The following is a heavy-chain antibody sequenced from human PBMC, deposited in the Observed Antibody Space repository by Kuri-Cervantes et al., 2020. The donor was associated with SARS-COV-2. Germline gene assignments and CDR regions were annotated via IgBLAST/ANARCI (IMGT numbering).Heavy chain of an antibody. CDR3: ARHRRTNCSGGSCYYFDY. CDR2: IYPRDSDT. D-gene: IGHD2-15*01. J-gene: IGHJ4*02. Sequence: KVSCKGSGYSFTSNWIGWVRQMPGKGLEWMGIIYPRDSDTRYSPSFQGQVTISADKSISTAYLQWSSLKASDTAMYYCARHRRTNCSGGSCYYFDYWGQGTLVTVSS. V-gene: IGHV5-51*01. CDR1: GYSFTSNW.